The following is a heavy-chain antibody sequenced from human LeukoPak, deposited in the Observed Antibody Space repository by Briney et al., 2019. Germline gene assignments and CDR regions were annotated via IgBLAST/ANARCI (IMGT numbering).Heavy chain of an antibody. Sequence: LPGGSLRLSCAASGFTFSSYAMHWVRQAPGKGLEWVAAISNGGSNKNYADSVKGRFTISRDNSKNTLYLQMNSLRAEDTAVYYCAREPRAGRRYFDLWGRGTLVTVSS. J-gene: IGHJ2*01. V-gene: IGHV3-30-3*01. CDR1: GFTFSSYA. CDR3: AREPRAGRRYFDL. CDR2: ISNGGSNK.